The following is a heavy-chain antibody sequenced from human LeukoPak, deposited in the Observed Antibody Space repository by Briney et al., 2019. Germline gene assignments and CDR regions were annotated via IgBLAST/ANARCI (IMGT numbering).Heavy chain of an antibody. J-gene: IGHJ6*03. CDR1: GGTFSSYA. V-gene: IGHV1-69*06. D-gene: IGHD6-19*01. Sequence: ASVKVSCKASGGTFSSYAISWVRQAPGQGLEWMGGIIPIFGTANYAQKFQGRVTITADKSTSTAYMELSSLRSEDTAVYHCASSRGSSGWYDKAYYYYSMDVWGKGTTVTVSS. CDR3: ASSRGSSGWYDKAYYYYSMDV. CDR2: IIPIFGTA.